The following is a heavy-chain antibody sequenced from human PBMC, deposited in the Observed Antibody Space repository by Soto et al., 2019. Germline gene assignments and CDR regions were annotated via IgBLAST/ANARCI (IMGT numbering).Heavy chain of an antibody. D-gene: IGHD2-8*02. CDR3: ARDKITGLFDY. CDR2: INHSGST. Sequence: QVQLQQWGAGLLKPSETLSLTCAVYGGSFSGYDWTWIRQPPGTGLEWIGEINHSGSTNYNPSLKSRVTISVDTSTMQFSLKLTSVTAADTAVYYCARDKITGLFDYWGQGTLVTVSS. J-gene: IGHJ4*02. CDR1: GGSFSGYD. V-gene: IGHV4-34*01.